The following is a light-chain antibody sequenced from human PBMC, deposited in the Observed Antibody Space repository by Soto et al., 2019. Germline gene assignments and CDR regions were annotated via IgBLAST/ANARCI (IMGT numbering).Light chain of an antibody. V-gene: IGKV3-20*01. Sequence: EFVLTQSPGTLSLSPGERATLSCRASQSVSSSYLAWYQQKPGQAPRILIYGASTRATGIPDRFSGSGSGTYFTHTISRLEPEDFALYYCQQYGSSPPLTFGGGTKVEIK. CDR2: GAS. CDR3: QQYGSSPPLT. CDR1: QSVSSSY. J-gene: IGKJ4*01.